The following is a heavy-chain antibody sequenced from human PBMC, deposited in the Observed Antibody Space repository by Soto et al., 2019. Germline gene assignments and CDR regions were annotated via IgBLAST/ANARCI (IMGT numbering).Heavy chain of an antibody. CDR3: AQGYCISTSFYKAGYYYYGMVV. V-gene: IGHV1-69*12. J-gene: IGHJ6*02. D-gene: IGHD2-2*02. Sequence: QVQLVQSGAEVKKPGSSVKVSCKASGGTFSSYAISWVRQAPGQGLEWMGGIIPIFGTANYAQKFQGRVTVTAAESTSSAYMELSSLRSEDTAVYYCAQGYCISTSFYKAGYYYYGMVVWGQGTTVTVSS. CDR1: GGTFSSYA. CDR2: IIPIFGTA.